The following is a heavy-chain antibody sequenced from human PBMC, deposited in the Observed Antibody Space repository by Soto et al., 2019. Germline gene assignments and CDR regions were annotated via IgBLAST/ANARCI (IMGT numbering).Heavy chain of an antibody. V-gene: IGHV3-53*01. J-gene: IGHJ6*02. D-gene: IGHD3-16*01. CDR1: GLTVSRNY. Sequence: PVGSLRLSCAASGLTVSRNYMNWVRQAPGKGLEWVSLIYTGGGTYYADSVKGRFTVSRDNSKNTLYLQMNSLRAEDTAVYYCARMGEWRVPGDYYYGMDVWGQGTSVTVSS. CDR3: ARMGEWRVPGDYYYGMDV. CDR2: IYTGGGT.